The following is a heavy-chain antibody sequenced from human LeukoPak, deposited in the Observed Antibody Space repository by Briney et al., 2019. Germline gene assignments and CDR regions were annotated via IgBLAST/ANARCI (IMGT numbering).Heavy chain of an antibody. V-gene: IGHV4-34*01. D-gene: IGHD1-1*01. Sequence: SETLSLTCAVYGGSFSGYYWSWIRQPPGKGLEWIGSIYYSGSTYYIPSLKSRVTISVDTSKNQFSLKLSSVTAADTAVYYCARQLGGQLDRVDYWGQGALVTVSS. J-gene: IGHJ4*02. CDR1: GGSFSGYY. CDR3: ARQLGGQLDRVDY. CDR2: IYYSGST.